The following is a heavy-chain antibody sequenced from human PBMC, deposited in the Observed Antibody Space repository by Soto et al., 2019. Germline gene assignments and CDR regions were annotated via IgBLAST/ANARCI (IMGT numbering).Heavy chain of an antibody. J-gene: IGHJ3*02. D-gene: IGHD3-16*02. CDR2: ISSSSAYI. CDR3: ARDHFDDYIWGSYRYGAFDI. V-gene: IGHV3-21*01. CDR1: GFTFSRYS. Sequence: GGSLRLSCGASGFTFSRYSMIWVRQAPGQGLEWVSFISSSSAYIYYADSVKGRFTISRDNAKNSLYLQMNSLRAEDTAVYHCARDHFDDYIWGSYRYGAFDIWGQGTMVTVSS.